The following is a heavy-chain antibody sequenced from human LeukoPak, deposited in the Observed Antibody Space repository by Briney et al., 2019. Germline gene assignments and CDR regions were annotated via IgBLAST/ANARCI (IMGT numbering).Heavy chain of an antibody. J-gene: IGHJ4*02. D-gene: IGHD4-17*01. CDR2: IYTSGST. Sequence: PSQTLSLTCTVSGGSISSGSHYWSWIRQPAGKGLEWIGRIYTSGSTHYNPSPKSRVTISIDTSKNQFSLKLSSVTAADTAVYYCAREFGYAVTSLDYWGQGTLVTVSS. CDR1: GGSISSGSHY. CDR3: AREFGYAVTSLDY. V-gene: IGHV4-61*02.